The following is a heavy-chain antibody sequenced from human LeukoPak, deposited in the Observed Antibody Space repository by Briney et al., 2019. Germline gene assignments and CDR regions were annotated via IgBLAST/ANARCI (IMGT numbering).Heavy chain of an antibody. CDR2: IYDSGST. V-gene: IGHV4-59*01. CDR1: GGSISSYY. D-gene: IGHD2-21*01. J-gene: IGHJ4*01. Sequence: SETLSLTCTVSGGSISSYYWSWIRQPPGKGLEWIGYIYDSGSTNYNPSLKSRVTMSVDTSKNQFSLKLSSVTAADTAVYYCARAYRQSHDYWGHGTLVTVSS. CDR3: ARAYRQSHDY.